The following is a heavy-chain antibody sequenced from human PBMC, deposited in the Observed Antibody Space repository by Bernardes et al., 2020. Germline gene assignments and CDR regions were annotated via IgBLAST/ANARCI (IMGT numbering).Heavy chain of an antibody. CDR3: ARHGTYYDYVWGSYRQIPFDY. J-gene: IGHJ4*02. Sequence: GESLKISCKGSGYSFTSYWIGWVRQMPGKGLEWMGIIYPGDSDTRYSPSFQGQVTISADKSISTAYLQWSSLKASDTAMYYCARHGTYYDYVWGSYRQIPFDYWGQGTLVTVSS. D-gene: IGHD3-16*02. V-gene: IGHV5-51*01. CDR1: GYSFTSYW. CDR2: IYPGDSDT.